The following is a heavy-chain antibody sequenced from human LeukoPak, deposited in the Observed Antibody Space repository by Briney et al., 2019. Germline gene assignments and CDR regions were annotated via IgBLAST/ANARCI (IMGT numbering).Heavy chain of an antibody. CDR1: GFPFSGYW. V-gene: IGHV3-74*01. CDR3: ARDHRYEGGNWFDP. J-gene: IGHJ5*02. CDR2: IKPDGSYT. Sequence: QPGGSLRLSCAASGFPFSGYWMYRLRQAPGKGMVWVSRIKPDGSYTSYADFVKGRFTTSRDNAKNTLYLQLSSLRAEDTAVYYCARDHRYEGGNWFDPWGQGTLATVSS. D-gene: IGHD3-16*01.